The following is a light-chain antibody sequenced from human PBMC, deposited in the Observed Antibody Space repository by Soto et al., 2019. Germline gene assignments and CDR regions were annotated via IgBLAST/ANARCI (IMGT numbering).Light chain of an antibody. CDR2: AAF. Sequence: EIVMTQSPATLSVSPGERATLSCSSSQSVNSYLAWYQQKPGQAPRLLIYAAFTRAPGLPARFSGSGSGTEFTLTISCLQSDECTVHFRPQYSSWPPLTFGGGTKVQIK. CDR1: QSVNSY. J-gene: IGKJ4*01. CDR3: PQYSSWPPLT. V-gene: IGKV3-15*01.